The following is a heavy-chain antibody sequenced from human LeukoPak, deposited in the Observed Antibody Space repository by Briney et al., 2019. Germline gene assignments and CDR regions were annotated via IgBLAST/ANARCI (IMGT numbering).Heavy chain of an antibody. CDR2: INHSGST. CDR3: ARAMVRGVIIVPYYYGMDV. CDR1: GGSSSGYY. J-gene: IGHJ6*02. Sequence: SETLSLTCAVYGGSSSGYYWSWIRQPPGKGLEWTGEINHSGSTNYNPSLKSRVTISVDTSKNQFSLKLSSVTAADTAVYYCARAMVRGVIIVPYYYGMDVWGQGTTVTVSS. V-gene: IGHV4-34*01. D-gene: IGHD3-10*01.